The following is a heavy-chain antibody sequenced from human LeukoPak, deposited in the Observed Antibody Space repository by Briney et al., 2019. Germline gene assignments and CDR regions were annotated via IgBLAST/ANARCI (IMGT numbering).Heavy chain of an antibody. Sequence: SETLSLTCTVSGGSISSSSYYWGWIRQPPGKGLEWIGSIYYSGSTYYNPSLKSRVTISVDTSKNQFSLKLSSVTAADTAVYYCARHYSNPQPFFDYWGQGTLVTVSS. CDR1: GGSISSSSYY. J-gene: IGHJ4*02. D-gene: IGHD4-11*01. CDR2: IYYSGST. V-gene: IGHV4-39*01. CDR3: ARHYSNPQPFFDY.